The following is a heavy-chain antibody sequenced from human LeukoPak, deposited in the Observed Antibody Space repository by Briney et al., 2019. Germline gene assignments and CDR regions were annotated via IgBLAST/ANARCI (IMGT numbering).Heavy chain of an antibody. CDR2: ISASGEYT. Sequence: GGSLRLSCAASAFTFSSYGMNWLRQTPGKGLEWVSAISASGEYTYYADSVNRRFTISRDNSYNMMYLQMNRLRAEDTAMYYCEKDQYQLLYLFDYWGQGTQVTVSS. V-gene: IGHV3-23*01. D-gene: IGHD2-2*01. CDR1: AFTFSSYG. CDR3: EKDQYQLLYLFDY. J-gene: IGHJ4*02.